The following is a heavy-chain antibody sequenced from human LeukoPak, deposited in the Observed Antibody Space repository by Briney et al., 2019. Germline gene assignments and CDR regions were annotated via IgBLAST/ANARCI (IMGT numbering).Heavy chain of an antibody. V-gene: IGHV4-31*03. J-gene: IGHJ4*02. Sequence: SETLSLTCTVSGGSISTGGYYWSWIRQHPGKGLEWIGNIYYSGSTYYSPSLKSRVTMSVDTSKNQFSLTLISVAAADTAVYFCARAAPNYYDSSGSLRNPYFDYWGQGTLVTVSS. CDR1: GGSISTGGYY. CDR3: ARAAPNYYDSSGSLRNPYFDY. CDR2: IYYSGST. D-gene: IGHD3-22*01.